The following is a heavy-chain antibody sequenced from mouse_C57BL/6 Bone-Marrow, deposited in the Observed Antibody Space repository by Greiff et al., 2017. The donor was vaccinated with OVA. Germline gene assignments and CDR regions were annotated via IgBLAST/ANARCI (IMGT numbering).Heavy chain of an antibody. CDR1: GFSFTSYA. J-gene: IGHJ4*01. V-gene: IGHV2-9-1*01. CDR2: IWTGGGT. CDR3: ARNPSYYGSSYNYAMDY. D-gene: IGHD1-1*01. Sequence: VKLVESGPGLVAPSQCLSITCTVSGFSFTSYAISWVRQPPGKGLEWLGVIWTGGGTNYNSALNSRLSISKDNSKSQVFLEMNSLQTDDTARYYSARNPSYYGSSYNYAMDYWGQGTSVTVSS.